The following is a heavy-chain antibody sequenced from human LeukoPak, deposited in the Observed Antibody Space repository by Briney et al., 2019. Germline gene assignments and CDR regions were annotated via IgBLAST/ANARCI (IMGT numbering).Heavy chain of an antibody. CDR2: IIPTFGTA. J-gene: IGHJ4*02. Sequence: SSVKVSCKASGGTFSSYAISWVRQAPGQGLEWMGGIIPTFGTANYAQKFQGRVTITADKSTSTAYMELSSLRSEDTAVYYCARSLWTTSNYFDYWGQGTLVTVSS. D-gene: IGHD3/OR15-3a*01. CDR3: ARSLWTTSNYFDY. V-gene: IGHV1-69*06. CDR1: GGTFSSYA.